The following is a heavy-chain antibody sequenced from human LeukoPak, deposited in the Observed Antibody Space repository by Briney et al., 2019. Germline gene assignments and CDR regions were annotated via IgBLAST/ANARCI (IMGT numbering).Heavy chain of an antibody. CDR3: ARDGAFVTNNGDYSRLDN. J-gene: IGHJ4*02. V-gene: IGHV1-18*01. CDR2: ISAFNGDT. D-gene: IGHD2-21*01. Sequence: ASVKVSCKASGYTFTRHGISWVRQAPGQGLEWMGWISAFNGDTNFAQRLQDRVSLTTDTSTSTAYMELRSLRSDDTAIYYCARDGAFVTNNGDYSRLDNWGQGTLVTVSS. CDR1: GYTFTRHG.